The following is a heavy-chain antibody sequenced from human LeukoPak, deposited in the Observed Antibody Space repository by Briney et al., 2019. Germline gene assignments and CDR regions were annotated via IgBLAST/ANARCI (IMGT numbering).Heavy chain of an antibody. J-gene: IGHJ4*02. D-gene: IGHD3-10*01. CDR2: INSDESSI. Sequence: GGSLRLSCAASGFSLSSYWMHWVRQGPGKGLVWVSRINSDESSISYADSVKGRFTISRDNAKNTLYLQMNSLRAEDTAVYYCARQGAYDSGSYYWFDYWGQGTLVTVSS. V-gene: IGHV3-74*01. CDR3: ARQGAYDSGSYYWFDY. CDR1: GFSLSSYW.